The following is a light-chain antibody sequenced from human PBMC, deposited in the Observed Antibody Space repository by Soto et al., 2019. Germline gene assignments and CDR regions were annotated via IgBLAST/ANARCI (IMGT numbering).Light chain of an antibody. CDR2: GAS. J-gene: IGKJ1*01. Sequence: SLGEGAPLSCRASQSVGSNLGWYQKKPGQTPRLLIYGASTRATGLPARFSGSGSGTEFTLTIRSLQSEDFAVYYCQQYNNWRSVGQGTKVDIK. V-gene: IGKV3D-15*01. CDR3: QQYNNWRS. CDR1: QSVGSN.